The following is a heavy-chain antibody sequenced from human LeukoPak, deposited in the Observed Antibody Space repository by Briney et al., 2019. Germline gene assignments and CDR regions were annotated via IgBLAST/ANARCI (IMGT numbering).Heavy chain of an antibody. CDR1: GYTFTSYN. Sequence: ASVKVTCKASGYTFTSYNMHWVRQAPGQGLEWMGIIKPSGGSTTYAQKFQGRVTMTRDMSTSTLYMELSSLRSEDTAVYYCARVRDGYNDAYDIWGQGTMVTVSS. V-gene: IGHV1-46*01. J-gene: IGHJ3*02. CDR3: ARVRDGYNDAYDI. CDR2: IKPSGGST. D-gene: IGHD5-24*01.